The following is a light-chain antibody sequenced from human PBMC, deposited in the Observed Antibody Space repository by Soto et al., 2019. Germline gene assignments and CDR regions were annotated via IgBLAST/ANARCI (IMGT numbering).Light chain of an antibody. CDR1: QSVSSY. J-gene: IGKJ2*01. CDR3: QQRSNWPPGYT. CDR2: DAS. Sequence: EIVLTQSPATLSLSPGERATLSCRASQSVSSYLAWYQQKPGQALRLLIYDASNRATGIPARFSGSGSGTVFTLTISSLEPEDFAVYYCQQRSNWPPGYTFGQGTKLEIK. V-gene: IGKV3-11*01.